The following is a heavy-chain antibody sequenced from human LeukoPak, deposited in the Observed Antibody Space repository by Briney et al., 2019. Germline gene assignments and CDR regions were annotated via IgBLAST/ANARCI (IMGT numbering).Heavy chain of an antibody. CDR3: ARRSYYDSSGYYYLDY. J-gene: IGHJ4*02. Sequence: PGGSLRLSCAASGFTFSSYNMNWVRQAPGKGLEWVSSISSSSSYIYYADSVKGRFTISRDNAKNSLYLQMNSLRAEDTAVYYCARRSYYDSSGYYYLDYWGQGTLVAVSS. CDR2: ISSSSSYI. CDR1: GFTFSSYN. V-gene: IGHV3-21*01. D-gene: IGHD3-22*01.